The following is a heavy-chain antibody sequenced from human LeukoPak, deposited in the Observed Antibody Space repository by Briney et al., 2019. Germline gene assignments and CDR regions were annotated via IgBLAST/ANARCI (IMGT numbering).Heavy chain of an antibody. CDR1: GYTFTSYD. CDR2: MNPNSGNT. D-gene: IGHD3-22*01. CDR3: ARAVRYYDSSGYSYYFDY. J-gene: IGHJ4*02. Sequence: ASVKVSCKASGYTFTSYDINWVRQATGQGLEWMGWMNPNSGNTGYAQKFQGRVTITRNTSISTAYMELSSLRSEDTAVYYCARAVRYYDSSGYSYYFDYWGQGTLVTVSS. V-gene: IGHV1-8*03.